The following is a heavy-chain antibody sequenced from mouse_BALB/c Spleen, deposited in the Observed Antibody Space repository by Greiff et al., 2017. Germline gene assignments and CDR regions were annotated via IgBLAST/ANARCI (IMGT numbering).Heavy chain of an antibody. CDR2: IRNKANGYTT. V-gene: IGHV7-3*02. CDR1: GFTFTDYY. D-gene: IGHD1-1*01. Sequence: EVKVVESGGGLVQPGGSLRLSCATSGFTFTDYYMSWVRQPPGKALEWLGFIRNKANGYTTEYSASVKGRFTISRDNSQSILYLQMNTLRAEDSATYYCARASDYYGSSYWGQGTLVTVSA. J-gene: IGHJ3*01. CDR3: ARASDYYGSSY.